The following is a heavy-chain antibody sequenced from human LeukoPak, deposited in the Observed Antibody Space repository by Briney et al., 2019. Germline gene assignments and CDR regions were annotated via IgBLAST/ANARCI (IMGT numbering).Heavy chain of an antibody. V-gene: IGHV7-4-1*02. D-gene: IGHD6-13*01. J-gene: IGHJ3*01. Sequence: ASAHVSCKASGYNFTNYALNWVRQTPGQGLEWMGWINTNTGRPTYGQGFTSRFVFSLDTSVSTAFLQITTLKPADTAIYYCAASLGAGSDAFALWGQGTMVTVSS. CDR3: AASLGAGSDAFAL. CDR2: INTNTGRP. CDR1: GYNFTNYA.